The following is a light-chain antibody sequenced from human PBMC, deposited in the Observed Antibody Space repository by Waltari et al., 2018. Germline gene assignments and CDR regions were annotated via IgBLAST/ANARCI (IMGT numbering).Light chain of an antibody. J-gene: IGKJ4*01. V-gene: IGKV3-11*01. CDR1: QSVSSY. Sequence: EIVLTQSPATLSLSPGERATLSCRASQSVSSYLAWYQQKPGQAPRLLLYDASNRAAGIPARFSGSGSGTDFTLTISRLQAEDVAVYYCQQHYNTPLTFGGGTKVEVK. CDR3: QQHYNTPLT. CDR2: DAS.